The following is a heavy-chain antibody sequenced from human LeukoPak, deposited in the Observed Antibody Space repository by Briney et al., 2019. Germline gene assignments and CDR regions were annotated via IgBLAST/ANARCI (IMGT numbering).Heavy chain of an antibody. D-gene: IGHD6-13*01. V-gene: IGHV3-7*01. J-gene: IGHJ4*02. CDR1: GFTFSTYW. CDR2: IKQDGSEK. Sequence: GGSLRLPCTASGFTFSTYWMSWVRQAPGKGLEWVANIKQDGSEKYYVDSVKGRFTISRDNAKNSLYLQMNSLRAEDTAMYYCARDSAGNDYWGQGTLVTVSS. CDR3: ARDSAGNDY.